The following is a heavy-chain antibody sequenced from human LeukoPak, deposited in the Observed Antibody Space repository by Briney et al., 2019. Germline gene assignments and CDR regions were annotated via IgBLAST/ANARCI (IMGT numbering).Heavy chain of an antibody. CDR1: GGSFSSYY. V-gene: IGHV4-34*01. CDR2: INHSGST. D-gene: IGHD2-2*01. J-gene: IGHJ5*02. Sequence: SETLSLTCAVYGGSFSSYYWSWIRQPPGKGLEWIGEINHSGSTNYNPSLKSRVTISVDTSKNQFSLKLSSVTAADTAVYYCAREDIVVVPAAIYNNWFDPWGQGTLVTVSS. CDR3: AREDIVVVPAAIYNNWFDP.